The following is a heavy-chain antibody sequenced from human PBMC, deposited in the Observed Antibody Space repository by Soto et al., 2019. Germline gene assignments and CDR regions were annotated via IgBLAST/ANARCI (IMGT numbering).Heavy chain of an antibody. CDR3: ARRSSSGFVNWFDP. J-gene: IGHJ5*02. V-gene: IGHV4-59*08. CDR1: GGSISSYY. Sequence: PSETLSLTCTVSGGSISSYYWSWIRQPPGKGLEWIGYIYYSGTTNYNPSLKSRISISVDTSKNHFSLTVNSVTAADTAVYYCARRSSSGFVNWFDPSGQATLVSVSS. CDR2: IYYSGTT. D-gene: IGHD6-19*01.